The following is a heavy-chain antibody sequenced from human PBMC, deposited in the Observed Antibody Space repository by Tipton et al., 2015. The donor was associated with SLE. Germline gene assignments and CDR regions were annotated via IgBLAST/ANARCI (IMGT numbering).Heavy chain of an antibody. CDR1: GGSISSYY. D-gene: IGHD1-26*01. Sequence: GLVKPSETLSLTCTVFGGSISSYYWSWIRQPAGKGLEWIGQIHSSGSTSYNPSLKSRVSISVDMSKNQVSLKLSSVTAADTALYYCARHFSGSYSFDYWGQGKLVIVSS. CDR3: ARHFSGSYSFDY. J-gene: IGHJ4*02. CDR2: IHSSGST. V-gene: IGHV4-4*07.